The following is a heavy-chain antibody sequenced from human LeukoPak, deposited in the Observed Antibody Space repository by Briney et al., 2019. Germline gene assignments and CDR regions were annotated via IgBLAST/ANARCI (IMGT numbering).Heavy chain of an antibody. Sequence: GGSLRLSCVPSGFTFSSYGMHWVRQAPGKGLEWVSYISSSSRYTNYADSVKGRFTISRDNAKNSLYLQMNSLRAEDTAVYYCAREGKYSGSYYGYWGQGTLVTVSS. CDR3: AREGKYSGSYYGY. V-gene: IGHV3-21*05. CDR1: GFTFSSYG. J-gene: IGHJ4*02. CDR2: ISSSSRYT. D-gene: IGHD1-26*01.